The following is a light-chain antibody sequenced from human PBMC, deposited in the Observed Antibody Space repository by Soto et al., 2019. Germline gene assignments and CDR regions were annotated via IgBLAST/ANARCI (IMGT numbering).Light chain of an antibody. V-gene: IGKV1-17*01. CDR1: QGMRND. J-gene: IGKJ1*01. CDR2: AAS. CDR3: QQYSTYTPRT. Sequence: IQMTQSPSSLSASVGDRVTITCRASQGMRNDLGWYQQKPVKAPKLLIYAASSLQSGVPSRFSGSGSGTEFTLTISSLQPDDFATYYCQQYSTYTPRTFGQGTKVDIK.